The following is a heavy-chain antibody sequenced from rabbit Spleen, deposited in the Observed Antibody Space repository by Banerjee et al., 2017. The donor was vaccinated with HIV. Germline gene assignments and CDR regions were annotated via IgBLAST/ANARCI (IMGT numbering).Heavy chain of an antibody. V-gene: IGHV1S40*01. J-gene: IGHJ6*01. Sequence: QSLEESGGDLVKPGASLTLTCTASGFTLSTCWMWWVRQAPGKGPEWIARIYTGDGSTNYASWVNGRFTISKTSSTTVTLQMTSLTVADTATYFCARDTGSSFSSYGMDLWGQGTLVTVS. CDR3: ARDTGSSFSSYGMDL. CDR2: IYTGDGST. D-gene: IGHD8-1*01. CDR1: GFTLSTCW.